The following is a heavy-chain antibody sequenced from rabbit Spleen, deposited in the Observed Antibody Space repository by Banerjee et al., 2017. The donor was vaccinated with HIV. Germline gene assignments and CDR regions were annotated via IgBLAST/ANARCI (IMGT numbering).Heavy chain of an antibody. Sequence: QEQLEESGGGLVKPEGSLTLTCKASGVSFNDKDVMCWVRQAPGKGLEWIGDIYPVFGITNYANWMKGRFTISSDNAQNTVDLQMTSLTAADTATYFCARDGAGGSYFALWGPGTLVTVS. J-gene: IGHJ6*01. D-gene: IGHD8-1*01. V-gene: IGHV1S45*01. CDR3: ARDGAGGSYFAL. CDR2: IYPVFGIT. CDR1: GVSFNDKDV.